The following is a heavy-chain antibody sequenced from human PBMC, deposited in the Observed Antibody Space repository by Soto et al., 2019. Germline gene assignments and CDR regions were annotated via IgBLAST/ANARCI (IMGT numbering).Heavy chain of an antibody. CDR3: ARHIAVVIAATGDDAFDV. Sequence: SETLSLTCTVSGGSIRSRDYYWGWIRQPPGKGLEWIGSVYYSGSAYYKPSLKSRVTISIDTSKRQFSLRVNSVTAADTALYFCARHIAVVIAATGDDAFDVWGQGATVTVSS. J-gene: IGHJ3*01. CDR1: GGSIRSRDYY. CDR2: VYYSGSA. D-gene: IGHD2-15*01. V-gene: IGHV4-39*01.